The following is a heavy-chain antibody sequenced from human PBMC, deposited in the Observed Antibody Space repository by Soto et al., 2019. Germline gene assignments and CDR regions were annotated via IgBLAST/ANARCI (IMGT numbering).Heavy chain of an antibody. D-gene: IGHD6-6*01. CDR1: GFTFSSYA. V-gene: IGHV3-23*01. J-gene: IGHJ6*02. CDR3: AKDLRLVRTQYYGMDV. CDR2: ISGSGGST. Sequence: GSLRLACSASGFTFSSYAMSWVRQAPGKGLEWVSAISGSGGSTYYADSVKGRFTISRDNSKNTLYLQMNSLRAEDTAVYYCAKDLRLVRTQYYGMDVWGQGTKVTVYS.